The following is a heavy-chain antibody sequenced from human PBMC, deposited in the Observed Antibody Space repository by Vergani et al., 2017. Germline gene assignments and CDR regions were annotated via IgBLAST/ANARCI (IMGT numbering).Heavy chain of an antibody. J-gene: IGHJ3*02. D-gene: IGHD5-24*01. CDR1: GASVSSSVSSSGYS. Sequence: QVRLQESGPGLVKPSETLSLTCTVSGASVSSSVSSSGYSWGWLRQPPGEGLEWIGEIKHSGSTNYNPSLKSRVTISVDTSKNQFSLKLSSVTAADTAVYYCARDNALRWLQRNAFDIWGQGTMVTVSS. CDR3: ARDNALRWLQRNAFDI. CDR2: IKHSGST. V-gene: IGHV4-39*07.